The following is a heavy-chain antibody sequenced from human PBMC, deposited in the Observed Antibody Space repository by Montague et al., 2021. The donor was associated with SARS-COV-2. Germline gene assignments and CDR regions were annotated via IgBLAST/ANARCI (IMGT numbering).Heavy chain of an antibody. Sequence: TLSLTCTVSGGSISDGGYSWTWIRQHPGKGLEWIGYVYYSGSTFYNLSLKSRITISVDTSKNQFSLKLSSVTAADTAVYYCAREGGRIQLWLRGDDAFNIGGQGTLVTVSS. CDR3: AREGGRIQLWLRGDDAFNI. CDR2: VYYSGST. CDR1: GGSISDGGYS. J-gene: IGHJ3*02. D-gene: IGHD5-18*01. V-gene: IGHV4-31*03.